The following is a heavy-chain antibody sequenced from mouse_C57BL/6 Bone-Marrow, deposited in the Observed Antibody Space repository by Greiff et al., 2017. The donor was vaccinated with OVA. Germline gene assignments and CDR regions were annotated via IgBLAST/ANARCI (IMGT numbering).Heavy chain of an antibody. CDR1: GYTFTSYW. D-gene: IGHD1-1*01. CDR3: ARDGLYGSLDY. CDR2: IYPGSGST. Sequence: QVQLQQPGAELVKPGASVKMSCKASGYTFTSYWITWVKQRPGQGLEWIGDIYPGSGSTNYNEKFKSKATLTVDKSSSTAYMQLSSLTSEDSAVYYGARDGLYGSLDYWGQGTTVTVSA. J-gene: IGHJ2*01. V-gene: IGHV1-55*01.